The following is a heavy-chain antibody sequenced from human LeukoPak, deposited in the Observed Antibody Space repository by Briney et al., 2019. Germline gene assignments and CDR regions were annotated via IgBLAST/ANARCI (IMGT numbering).Heavy chain of an antibody. J-gene: IGHJ4*02. V-gene: IGHV4-59*12. CDR3: AGGNYYDSSGYLR. CDR2: IYYSGST. D-gene: IGHD3-22*01. Sequence: SETLSLTCLVSGGSISSYYWSWIRPPPGKGLEWIGYIYYSGSTNYNPSLKSRVNISVDTSKNQFSLKLSSVTAADTAVYYCAGGNYYDSSGYLRWGQGTLVTVSS. CDR1: GGSISSYY.